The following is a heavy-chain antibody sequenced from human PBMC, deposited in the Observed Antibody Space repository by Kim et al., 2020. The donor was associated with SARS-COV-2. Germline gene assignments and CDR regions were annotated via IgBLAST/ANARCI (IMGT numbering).Heavy chain of an antibody. CDR3: ATEYSASSAFDF. V-gene: IGHV3-33*01. D-gene: IGHD6-6*01. CDR2: IWNDGSNK. Sequence: RGSLRLSCAASGFTFSTYGMHWVRQPPGRGLEWVAMIWNDGSNKFYTDSVKGRFTISRDNFRNTLYLQMNSLRAEDTAVYYCATEYSASSAFDFWGQGSLVTVSS. J-gene: IGHJ4*02. CDR1: GFTFSTYG.